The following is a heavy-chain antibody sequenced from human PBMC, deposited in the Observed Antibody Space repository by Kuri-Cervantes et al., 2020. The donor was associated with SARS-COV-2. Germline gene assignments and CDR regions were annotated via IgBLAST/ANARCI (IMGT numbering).Heavy chain of an antibody. D-gene: IGHD4-17*01. V-gene: IGHV3-21*01. CDR2: ISRSSSYI. J-gene: IGHJ4*02. CDR1: GFTFSSYS. Sequence: GESLKISCAASGFTFSSYSMNWVRQAPGKGLEWVSSISRSSSYIYYADSVKGRFTISRDSAKNSLYLQMNSLRAEDTAVYYCARVEGGGTTVTSYFDYWGQGTLVTVSS. CDR3: ARVEGGGTTVTSYFDY.